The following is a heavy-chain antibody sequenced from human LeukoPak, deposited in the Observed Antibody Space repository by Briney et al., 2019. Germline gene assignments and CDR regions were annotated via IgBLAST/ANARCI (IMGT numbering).Heavy chain of an antibody. D-gene: IGHD5-18*01. CDR2: MNPNSGNT. J-gene: IGHJ2*01. CDR3: ARVSSRWKQLWFPYWYFDL. V-gene: IGHV1-8*01. CDR1: GYTFTSYD. Sequence: GASVKVSCKASGYTFTSYDINWVRQATGQGLEWMGWMNPNSGNTGYAQKFQGRVTMTRNTSISTAYMELSSLRSEDTAVYYCARVSSRWKQLWFPYWYFDLWGRGTLVTVSS.